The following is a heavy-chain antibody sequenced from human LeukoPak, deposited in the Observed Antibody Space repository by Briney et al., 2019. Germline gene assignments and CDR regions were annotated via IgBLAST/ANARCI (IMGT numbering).Heavy chain of an antibody. CDR1: GGSISSYY. CDR3: ARQAVAPDY. V-gene: IGHV4-59*01. D-gene: IGHD6-19*01. J-gene: IGHJ4*02. CDR2: IYYSGST. Sequence: SETLSLTCTVSGGSISSYYWSWIRQPPGKGLEWIGYIYYSGSTNYNPSLKNRVTISVDTSKNQFSLKLSSVTAADTAVYYCARQAVAPDYWGQGILVTVSS.